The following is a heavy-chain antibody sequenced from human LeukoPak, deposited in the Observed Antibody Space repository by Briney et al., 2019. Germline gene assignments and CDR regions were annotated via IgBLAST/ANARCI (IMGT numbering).Heavy chain of an antibody. J-gene: IGHJ3*02. CDR2: IKSKTDGGTT. V-gene: IGHV3-15*01. CDR3: TTDYYDSSGYDAFDI. Sequence: GGSLRLSCAASGFTFSNAWMSWVRQAPGKVLEWVGRIKSKTDGGTTDYAAPVKGRFTISRDDSKNTLYLQMNSLKTEDTAVYYCTTDYYDSSGYDAFDIWGQGTMVTVSS. D-gene: IGHD3-22*01. CDR1: GFTFSNAW.